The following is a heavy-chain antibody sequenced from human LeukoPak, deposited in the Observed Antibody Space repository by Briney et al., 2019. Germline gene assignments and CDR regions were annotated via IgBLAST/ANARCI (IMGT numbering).Heavy chain of an antibody. D-gene: IGHD3-16*01. CDR2: IFYSGRT. CDR1: GGSISSSTTY. Sequence: PSETLSLTCTVSGGSISSSTTYWGWIRQPPGKGLEWIASIFYSGRTWNNPSLKSRVTISADTSKNQFSLKVSAVTAADTAVYYCARQGTYYDKIYYFDYWGQGTLVTVSS. CDR3: ARQGTYYDKIYYFDY. J-gene: IGHJ4*02. V-gene: IGHV4-39*01.